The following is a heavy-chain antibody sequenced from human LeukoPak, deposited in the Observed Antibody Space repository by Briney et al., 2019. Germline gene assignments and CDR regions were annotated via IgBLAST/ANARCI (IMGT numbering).Heavy chain of an antibody. CDR1: GGSISSYY. CDR3: AREYYYDSSGGVVAFDI. Sequence: SETLSLTCTVSGGSISSYYWSWIRQPPGKGLEWIGYIYYSGSTNYNPSLKSRVTISVDTSKNQSSLKLSSVTAADTAVYYCAREYYYDSSGGVVAFDIWGQGTMVTVSS. D-gene: IGHD3-22*01. CDR2: IYYSGST. J-gene: IGHJ3*02. V-gene: IGHV4-59*01.